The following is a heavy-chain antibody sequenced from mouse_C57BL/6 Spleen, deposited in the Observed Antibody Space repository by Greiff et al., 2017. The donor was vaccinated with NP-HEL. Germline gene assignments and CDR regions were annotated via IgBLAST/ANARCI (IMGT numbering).Heavy chain of an antibody. CDR2: ISSGGSYT. CDR3: ARVTTVVGGNAMDY. CDR1: GFTFSSYG. V-gene: IGHV5-6*02. Sequence: DVKLVESGGDLVKPGGSLKLSCAASGFTFSSYGMSWVRQTPDKRLEWVATISSGGSYTYYPDSVKGRFTISRDNAKNTLYLQMSSLKSEDTAMYYCARVTTVVGGNAMDYWGQGTSVTVSS. D-gene: IGHD1-1*01. J-gene: IGHJ4*01.